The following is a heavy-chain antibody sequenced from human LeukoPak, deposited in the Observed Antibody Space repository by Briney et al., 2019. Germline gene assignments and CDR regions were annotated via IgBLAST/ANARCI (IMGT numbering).Heavy chain of an antibody. CDR2: ISSDGRNK. CDR3: ARDRKYYFDY. V-gene: IGHV3-30*04. Sequence: PGGSLRLSCSASGFTFTSFSLHWVRLAPGKGLEWVAFISSDGRNKFSADSVRARFNISRDNSNNMLYLQMNSLRTEDPAVYYCARDRKYYFDYWGQGTLVTVSS. J-gene: IGHJ4*02. CDR1: GFTFTSFS.